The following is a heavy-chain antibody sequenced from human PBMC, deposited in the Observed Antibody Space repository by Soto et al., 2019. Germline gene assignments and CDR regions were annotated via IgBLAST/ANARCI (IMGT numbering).Heavy chain of an antibody. J-gene: IGHJ6*03. D-gene: IGHD6-13*01. Sequence: QVQLVQSGAEVKKPGASVKVSCKASGYTFTSYDINWVRQATGQGLEWMGWMNPNSGNTGYAQKFQGRVTMTRNTSISTAYMALTSLRSEDTAVYYCARGPGSWYYYYMDVWGKGTTVTVSS. CDR1: GYTFTSYD. CDR3: ARGPGSWYYYYMDV. V-gene: IGHV1-8*01. CDR2: MNPNSGNT.